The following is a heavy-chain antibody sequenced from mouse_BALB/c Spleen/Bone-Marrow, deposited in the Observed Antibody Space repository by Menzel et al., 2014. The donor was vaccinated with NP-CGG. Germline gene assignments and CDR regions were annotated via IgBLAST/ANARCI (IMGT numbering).Heavy chain of an antibody. V-gene: IGHV14-3*02. D-gene: IGHD2-3*01. CDR1: GFNIKDTY. Sequence: VQLQQSGAELVKPGASVKLSCTASGFNIKDTYMHWVKQRPEQGLEWIGRIDPANGNTKYDPKFQGKATITADTSSNTAYLQLSSLTSKDTAVYYCARGGLYDGSDYWGQGTTLTVSS. CDR2: IDPANGNT. J-gene: IGHJ2*01. CDR3: ARGGLYDGSDY.